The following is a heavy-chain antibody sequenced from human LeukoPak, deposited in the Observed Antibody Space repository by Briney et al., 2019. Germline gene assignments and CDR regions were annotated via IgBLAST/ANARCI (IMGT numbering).Heavy chain of an antibody. CDR3: AREGTLRAHWDPFDY. CDR1: GFTFSSYW. V-gene: IGHV3-7*01. CDR2: IKTDGSEK. Sequence: PGGSLRLSCVASGFTFSSYWMSWVRQAPRKGLEWVAIIKTDGSEKYYVDSVKGRFTISRDNARNSLYLQMNSLRGEDTAVYYCAREGTLRAHWDPFDYWGQGTLVTVSS. J-gene: IGHJ4*02. D-gene: IGHD7-27*01.